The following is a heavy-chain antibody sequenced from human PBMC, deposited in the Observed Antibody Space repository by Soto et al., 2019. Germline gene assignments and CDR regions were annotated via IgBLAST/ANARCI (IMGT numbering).Heavy chain of an antibody. CDR2: ISSSSSYI. D-gene: IGHD3-22*01. Sequence: PGGSLRLSCAASGFTFSSYSMNWVRQAPGKGLEWVSSISSSSSYIYYADSVKGRFTISRDNAKNSLYLQMNSLRAEDTAVYYYAREMQRRYDSSGYYYYGMDVWGQGTTVTVSS. V-gene: IGHV3-21*01. CDR3: AREMQRRYDSSGYYYYGMDV. CDR1: GFTFSSYS. J-gene: IGHJ6*02.